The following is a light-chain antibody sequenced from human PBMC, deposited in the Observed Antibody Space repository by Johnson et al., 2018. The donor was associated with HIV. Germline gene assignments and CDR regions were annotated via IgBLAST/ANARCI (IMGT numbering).Light chain of an antibody. J-gene: IGLJ1*01. CDR2: DNN. V-gene: IGLV1-51*01. CDR3: GTRDSSLSAV. Sequence: QSVLTQPPSVSAAPGQKVTISCSGSSSNIGNNYVSWYQQLPGTAPKLLIYDNNKRPSGIPDRFSGSKSGTSATLGITGLQTGDEAYYYCGTRDSSLSAVFGTGTKVTVL. CDR1: SSNIGNNY.